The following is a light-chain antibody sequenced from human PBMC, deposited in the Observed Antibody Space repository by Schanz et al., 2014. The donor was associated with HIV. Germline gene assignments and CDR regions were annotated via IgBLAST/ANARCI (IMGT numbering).Light chain of an antibody. CDR1: SSDVGGHNY. J-gene: IGLJ3*02. CDR2: DVS. V-gene: IGLV2-14*01. Sequence: QSALTQPASVSGSPGQSITISCTGTSSDVGGHNYVSWYQQHPGKAPKLMIYDVSNRPSGLSNRFSGSKSGNTASLTVSGLQAEDEADYYCSSYAGNNNGVFGGGTKLTVL. CDR3: SSYAGNNNGV.